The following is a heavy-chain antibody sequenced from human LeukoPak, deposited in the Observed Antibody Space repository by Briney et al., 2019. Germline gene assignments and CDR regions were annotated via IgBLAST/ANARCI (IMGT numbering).Heavy chain of an antibody. CDR2: IYYSGST. Sequence: NPSETLSLTCTVSGGSISSSSYYWGWIRQPPGKGLEWIGSIYYSGSTYYNPSLKSRVTISVDTSKNQFSLKLSSVTAADTAVYSCARHIGREDYAIDYWGQGTLVTVSS. CDR3: ARHIGREDYAIDY. V-gene: IGHV4-39*01. CDR1: GGSISSSSYY. D-gene: IGHD4-17*01. J-gene: IGHJ4*02.